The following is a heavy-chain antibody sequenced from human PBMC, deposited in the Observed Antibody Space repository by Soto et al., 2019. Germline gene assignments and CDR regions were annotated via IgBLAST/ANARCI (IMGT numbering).Heavy chain of an antibody. D-gene: IGHD3-22*01. CDR3: ARIQDYYDSSGYREDY. CDR1: GFSLSNARMG. V-gene: IGHV2-26*01. Sequence: QVTLKESGPVLVKPTETLTLTCTVSGFSLSNARMGVSWIRQPPGKALEWLAHIFSNDEKSSSTSLKSRLTISXXTXKXXVVLTMTNMDPVDTATYYCARIQDYYDSSGYREDYWGQGTLVTVSS. CDR2: IFSNDEK. J-gene: IGHJ4*02.